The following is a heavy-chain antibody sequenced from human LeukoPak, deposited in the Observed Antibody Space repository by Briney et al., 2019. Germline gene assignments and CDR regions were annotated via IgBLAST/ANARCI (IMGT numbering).Heavy chain of an antibody. D-gene: IGHD3-10*01. Sequence: PGGSLRLSCAASGFTFSSYSMNWVRQAPGKGLEWVSSISSSSSYIYYADSVKGRFTISRDNAKNSLYLQMNSLRAEDTAVYYCARSSYYGSGGYYYYYMDVWGKGTTVTIS. CDR1: GFTFSSYS. CDR2: ISSSSSYI. J-gene: IGHJ6*03. CDR3: ARSSYYGSGGYYYYYMDV. V-gene: IGHV3-21*01.